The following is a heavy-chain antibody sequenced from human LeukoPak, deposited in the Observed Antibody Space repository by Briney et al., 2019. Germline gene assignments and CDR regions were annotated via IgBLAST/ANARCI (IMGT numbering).Heavy chain of an antibody. D-gene: IGHD3-22*01. CDR1: GFTFSSYE. V-gene: IGHV3-48*03. Sequence: PGGSLRLSCAASGFTFSSYEMNWVRQAPGKGLEWVSYISSSGSTIYYADSVKGRFTISRDNAKNSLYLQMNSLRAEDTAVYYCARSFLKYYYDSNGLFDYWGQGTLVTVSS. CDR2: ISSSGSTI. J-gene: IGHJ4*02. CDR3: ARSFLKYYYDSNGLFDY.